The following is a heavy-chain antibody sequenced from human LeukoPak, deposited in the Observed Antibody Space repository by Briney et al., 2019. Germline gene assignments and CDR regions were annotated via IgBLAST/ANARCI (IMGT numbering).Heavy chain of an antibody. V-gene: IGHV4-61*02. CDR3: AREPPGY. CDR2: IYTNGGA. J-gene: IGHJ4*02. CDR1: GGSVTSGNYY. Sequence: SETLSLICTVSGGSVTSGNYYWNWNRQPAGKGLEWIVSIYTNGGASYTPSLKSRVTISIDSSKNQFSLKLSSVTAADTAVYYCAREPPGYWGQGILVTVSS.